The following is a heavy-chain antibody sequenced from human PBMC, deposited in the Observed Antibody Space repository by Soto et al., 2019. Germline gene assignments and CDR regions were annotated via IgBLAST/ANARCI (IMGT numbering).Heavy chain of an antibody. CDR2: ISAYNGNT. Sequence: QVQLVQSGAEVKKPGASVKVSCKASGYTFTSYGISWVRQAPGQGLEWMGWISAYNGNTNYAQKLQSRVTMTTDTSTRKAYLELGSLRSDDTAVYYWARVGGGDHIPTPFDYWGQGTLVTVSS. CDR1: GYTFTSYG. CDR3: ARVGGGDHIPTPFDY. D-gene: IGHD2-21*01. J-gene: IGHJ4*02. V-gene: IGHV1-18*01.